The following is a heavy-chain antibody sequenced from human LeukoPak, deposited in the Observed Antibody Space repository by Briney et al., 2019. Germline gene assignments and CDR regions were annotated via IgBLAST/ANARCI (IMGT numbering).Heavy chain of an antibody. CDR2: IYYSGST. Sequence: ASETLSLTCTVYGGSISSSSYYWGWIRQPPGKGLEWIGSIYYSGSTYYNPSLKSRVTISVDTSKNQFSLKLSSVTAADTAVYYCARGERVGGFDYWGQGTLVTVSS. V-gene: IGHV4-39*01. J-gene: IGHJ4*02. CDR3: ARGERVGGFDY. CDR1: GGSISSSSYY. D-gene: IGHD1-1*01.